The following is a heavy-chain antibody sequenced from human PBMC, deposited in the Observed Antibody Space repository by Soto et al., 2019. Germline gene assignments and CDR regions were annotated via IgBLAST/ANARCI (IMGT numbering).Heavy chain of an antibody. V-gene: IGHV3-30*04. CDR2: ISFDGSNK. D-gene: IGHD5-18*01. J-gene: IGHJ6*02. Sequence: QVQLMESGGGVVRPGESLRLSCAASAFSFTNFALHWVRQAPGRGLEWVAVISFDGSNKFYVDSVKGRFTISMDNSKNTLYLQKSSPTPDDTGVYYCARPRQPPAGYYYYFGMEVWGQGTTVTVSS. CDR3: ARPRQPPAGYYYYFGMEV. CDR1: AFSFTNFA.